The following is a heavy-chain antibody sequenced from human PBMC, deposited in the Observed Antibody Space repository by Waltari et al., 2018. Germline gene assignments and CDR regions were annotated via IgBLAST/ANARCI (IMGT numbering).Heavy chain of an antibody. V-gene: IGHV3-20*04. J-gene: IGHJ4*02. CDR2: VNWNGGST. CDR3: ARGPGGGIELY. D-gene: IGHD3-16*01. Sequence: EVQLVESGGGVVRPGGSLRLSCAASGFTFDDYGMSWVRQASGKGLEWVYGVNWNGGSTGYADTVKGRFTIARDNAKNSLYLQMNSLRAEDTALYYCARGPGGGIELYWGQGTLVTVSS. CDR1: GFTFDDYG.